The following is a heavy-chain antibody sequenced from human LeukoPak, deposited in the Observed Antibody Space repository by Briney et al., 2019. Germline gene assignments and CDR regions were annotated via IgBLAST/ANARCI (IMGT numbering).Heavy chain of an antibody. V-gene: IGHV3-30*01. CDR3: ARDGVLCNWNYAWFDP. D-gene: IGHD1-7*01. J-gene: IGHJ5*02. Sequence: PGGSLRLSCAASGFTFSSYAMHWVRQAPGKGLEWVAVISYDGSNKYYADSVKGRFTISRDNSKNTLYLQMNSLRAEDTAVYYCARDGVLCNWNYAWFDPWGQGTLVTVSS. CDR2: ISYDGSNK. CDR1: GFTFSSYA.